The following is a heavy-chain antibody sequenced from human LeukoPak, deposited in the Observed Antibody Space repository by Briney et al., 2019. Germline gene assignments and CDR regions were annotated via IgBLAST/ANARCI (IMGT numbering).Heavy chain of an antibody. D-gene: IGHD3-22*01. CDR2: IYSHGAT. J-gene: IGHJ4*02. CDR3: TRKTDSGGSGDY. CDR1: GFTVYNNY. V-gene: IGHV3-53*01. Sequence: GGSLRLSCAASGFTVYNNYMTWVRQAPGKGLECVSVIYSHGATYYAVSVKGRFTISRDKSKNTLYLQMNDLRPDDTAVYYCTRKTDSGGSGDYWGQGALVTVSS.